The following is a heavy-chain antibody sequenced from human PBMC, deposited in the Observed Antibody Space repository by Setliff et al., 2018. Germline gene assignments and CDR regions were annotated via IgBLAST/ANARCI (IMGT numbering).Heavy chain of an antibody. D-gene: IGHD3-9*01. CDR3: AGTPARGTTWLSPFDY. J-gene: IGHJ4*02. CDR1: GGSFSDYY. CDR2: INHSGST. Sequence: SETLSLTCTVYGGSFSDYYWGWIRQPPGKGLEWIAEINHSGSTNYNPSLKSRVTISVDTSRNQFSLKITSVTAADTALYSCAGTPARGTTWLSPFDYWGQGIQVTVSS. V-gene: IGHV4-34*01.